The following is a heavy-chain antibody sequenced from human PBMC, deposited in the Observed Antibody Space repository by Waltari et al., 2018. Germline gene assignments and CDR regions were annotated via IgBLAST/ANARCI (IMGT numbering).Heavy chain of an antibody. CDR1: GGTFSSYA. CDR3: ARGSIVVVPAAIEYYYYGMDV. J-gene: IGHJ6*02. D-gene: IGHD2-2*01. CDR2: IIPILGIA. Sequence: QVQLVQSGAEVKKPGSSVKVSCKASGGTFSSYAISWVRQAPGQGLEWMGRIIPILGIANYAQKFHGRVTITADKSTSTAYMELSSLRSEDTAVYYCARGSIVVVPAAIEYYYYGMDVWGQGTTVTVSS. V-gene: IGHV1-69*09.